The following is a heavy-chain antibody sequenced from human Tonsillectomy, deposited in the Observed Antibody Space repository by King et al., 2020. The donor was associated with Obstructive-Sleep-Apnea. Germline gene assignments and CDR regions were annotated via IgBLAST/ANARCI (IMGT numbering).Heavy chain of an antibody. V-gene: IGHV4-30-4*01. CDR2: MNDSAST. Sequence: QLQESGPGLVKPSQTLSLTCTVAGVSISRVDYNCDCRRQPPGKGLECIGYMNDSASTHYNPSLKSLLIISVETSKNQFSLKLSSVTAADTAVYYCARSPKLIWFGELSTFDYWGQGTLVTVSS. D-gene: IGHD3-10*01. J-gene: IGHJ4*02. CDR3: ARSPKLIWFGELSTFDY. CDR1: GVSISRVDYN.